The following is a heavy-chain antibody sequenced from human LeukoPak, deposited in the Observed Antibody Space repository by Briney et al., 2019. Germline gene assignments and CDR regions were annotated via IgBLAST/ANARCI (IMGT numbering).Heavy chain of an antibody. V-gene: IGHV1-2*02. CDR2: INPNSGGT. Sequence: GASVNVSCKASGYTFNGYFMHWVRQAPGPGHERMGWINPNSGGTSYGQKFQGRVTMTRDTSISTAYMELRRLRSDDTAVYYCARESVAEPYFDYWGQGTLVTVSS. CDR3: ARESVAEPYFDY. J-gene: IGHJ4*02. D-gene: IGHD6-19*01. CDR1: GYTFNGYF.